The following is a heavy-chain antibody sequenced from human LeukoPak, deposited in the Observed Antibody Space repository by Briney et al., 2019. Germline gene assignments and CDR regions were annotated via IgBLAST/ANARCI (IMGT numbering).Heavy chain of an antibody. V-gene: IGHV1-58*02. CDR2: IVVGSGNT. Sequence: SVKVSCKASGFTFTSSAMQWVRQARGQRLEWIGWIVVGSGNTNYAQKFQERVTITRDMSTSTAYMELSSLRSEDTAVYYCAAEDYYGSGSPFDYWGQGTLVTVSS. CDR3: AAEDYYGSGSPFDY. D-gene: IGHD3-10*01. J-gene: IGHJ4*02. CDR1: GFTFTSSA.